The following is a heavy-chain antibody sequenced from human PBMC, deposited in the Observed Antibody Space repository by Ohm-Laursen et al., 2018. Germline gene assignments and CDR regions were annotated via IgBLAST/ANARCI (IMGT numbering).Heavy chain of an antibody. V-gene: IGHV3-66*01. J-gene: IGHJ6*02. CDR3: AREDNGGYYYYGMDV. CDR1: GFTFSSYA. Sequence: GSLRLSCAASGFTFSSYAMSWVRQAPGKGLEWVSVIHSGGSTYYADSVKGRFTISRDNSKNTLYLQMTSLRAEDTAVYYCAREDNGGYYYYGMDVWGQGTTVTVSS. CDR2: IHSGGST. D-gene: IGHD4-23*01.